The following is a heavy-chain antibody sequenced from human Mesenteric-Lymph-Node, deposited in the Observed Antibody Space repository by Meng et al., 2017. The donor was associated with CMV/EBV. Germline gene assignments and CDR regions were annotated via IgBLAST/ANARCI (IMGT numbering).Heavy chain of an antibody. CDR2: INPRAAST. CDR1: VYTFPSDY. J-gene: IGHJ4*02. Sequence: SCNSSVYTFPSDYMHWLRQTAGLVLVCSAIINPRAASTTYAHKFQGRVTMTWDTSTSTVYMELSILRSEDTAVYYCARYSSHFFDYWGQGTLVTVSS. D-gene: IGHD2-21*01. V-gene: IGHV1-46*01. CDR3: ARYSSHFFDY.